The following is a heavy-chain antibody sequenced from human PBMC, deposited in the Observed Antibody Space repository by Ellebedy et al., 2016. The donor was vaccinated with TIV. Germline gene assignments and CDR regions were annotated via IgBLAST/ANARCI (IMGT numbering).Heavy chain of an antibody. CDR1: GFTFSSHW. D-gene: IGHD2-15*01. V-gene: IGHV3-74*01. J-gene: IGHJ3*01. CDR3: AKDRSGQYPDATFDV. CDR2: INTDGRST. Sequence: GESLKISCAASGFTFSSHWMHWVRQAPGKGLVWVSRINTDGRSTTYADSVKGRFTISRDNSRGTLYLQINSLRADDTAIYYCAKDRSGQYPDATFDVWGQGTMVTVSS.